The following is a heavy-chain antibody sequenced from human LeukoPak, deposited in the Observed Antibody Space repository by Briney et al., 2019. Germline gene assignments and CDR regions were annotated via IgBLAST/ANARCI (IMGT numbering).Heavy chain of an antibody. V-gene: IGHV4-34*01. CDR2: INHSGST. D-gene: IGHD6-13*01. J-gene: IGHJ5*02. Sequence: PSETLSLTCAVYGGSFSGYYWSWIRQPPGKGLEWIGEINHSGSTNYNPSLKSRVTISVDTSKNQFSLKLSSVTAADTAVYYCARRRNSSSWYGGWFDPWGQGTLVTVSS. CDR1: GGSFSGYY. CDR3: ARRRNSSSWYGGWFDP.